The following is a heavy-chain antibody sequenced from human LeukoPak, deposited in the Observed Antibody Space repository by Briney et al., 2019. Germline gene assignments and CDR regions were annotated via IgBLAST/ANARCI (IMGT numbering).Heavy chain of an antibody. J-gene: IGHJ4*02. CDR1: GFTFSSYW. D-gene: IGHD2-2*01. CDR2: IKQDGSEK. Sequence: GGSLRLSCAASGFTFSSYWMSWVRQAPGKGLEWVANIKQDGSEKYYVDSVKGRFTISRDNAKNSLYLQMNSLRAEDTAVYYCAREHPDIVVVPAAIGVWGQGTLVTVSS. V-gene: IGHV3-7*01. CDR3: AREHPDIVVVPAAIGV.